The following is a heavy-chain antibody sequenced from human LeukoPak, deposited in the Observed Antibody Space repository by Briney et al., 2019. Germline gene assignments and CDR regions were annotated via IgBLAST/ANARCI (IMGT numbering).Heavy chain of an antibody. CDR1: GYTFTSYD. V-gene: IGHV1-8*03. CDR3: ARTSSAYDAFDI. Sequence: ASVKVSCKASGYTFTSYDINWVRQATGQGLEWMGWMNPNSGNTGYAQKFQDRVTITRNTSISTAYMELSSLRSEDTAVYYCARTSSAYDAFDIWGQGTMVTVSS. D-gene: IGHD6-19*01. CDR2: MNPNSGNT. J-gene: IGHJ3*02.